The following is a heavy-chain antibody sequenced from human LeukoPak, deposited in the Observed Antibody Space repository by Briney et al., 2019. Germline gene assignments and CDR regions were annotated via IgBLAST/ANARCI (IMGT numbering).Heavy chain of an antibody. D-gene: IGHD3-22*01. CDR3: AKDRPNFYENSGHYYRRDGDS. Sequence: PGGSLRLSCQASGFTFYMYAMSWVRQAPGKGLEWVASMCGTAGCTFYPDSVKGRFTISRDNSKNILYLQMNSLRAEETAIYYCAKDRPNFYENSGHYYRRDGDSWGQGTLVTVSS. J-gene: IGHJ5*01. CDR1: GFTFYMYA. V-gene: IGHV3-23*01. CDR2: MCGTAGCT.